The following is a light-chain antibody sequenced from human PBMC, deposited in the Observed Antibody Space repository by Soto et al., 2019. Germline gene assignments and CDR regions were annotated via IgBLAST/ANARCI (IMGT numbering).Light chain of an antibody. CDR3: CSYACTFYV. J-gene: IGLJ1*01. Sequence: QSALTQPRSVSGSPGQSVTISCTGTSSDFGGYNYVSWYQHHPGKAPKLMIYDVSERPSGVPDRFSGSKSGNTASLTISGLPAEDEADYCSCSYACTFYVFGTGTKLTVL. V-gene: IGLV2-11*01. CDR1: SSDFGGYNY. CDR2: DVS.